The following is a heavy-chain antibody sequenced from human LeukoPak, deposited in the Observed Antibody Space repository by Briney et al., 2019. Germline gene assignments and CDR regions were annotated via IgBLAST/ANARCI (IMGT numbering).Heavy chain of an antibody. CDR1: GFTFSSYG. CDR3: AKGGDYGDYDATPFDY. Sequence: GGSLRLSCAASGFTFSSYGMYWVRQAPGKGLEWVAFIRYDGSNKYYADSVKGRFTVSRDNSKNTLYLQMNSLWAEDTAVYYCAKGGDYGDYDATPFDYWGQGTLVTVSS. J-gene: IGHJ4*02. CDR2: IRYDGSNK. D-gene: IGHD4-17*01. V-gene: IGHV3-30*02.